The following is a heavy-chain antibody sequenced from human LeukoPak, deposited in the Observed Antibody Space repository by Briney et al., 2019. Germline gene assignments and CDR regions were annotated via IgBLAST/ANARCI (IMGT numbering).Heavy chain of an antibody. V-gene: IGHV1-2*06. J-gene: IGHJ6*03. CDR1: GYTFTGYY. D-gene: IGHD3-10*01. Sequence: GASVKVSCKDSGYTFTGYYMHWVRQAPGQGLEWMGRINPNSGGTNYAQKFQGRVTMTRDTSISTAYMELSRLRSDDTAEYYCARGGSPYYYYYYMDVWGKGTTVTVSS. CDR3: ARGGSPYYYYYYMDV. CDR2: INPNSGGT.